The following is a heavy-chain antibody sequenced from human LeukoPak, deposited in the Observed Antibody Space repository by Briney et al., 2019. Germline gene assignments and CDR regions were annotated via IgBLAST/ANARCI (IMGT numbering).Heavy chain of an antibody. Sequence: NPSETLSLTCAVYGGSFSNYFWNWIRQPPGKGLEWIAEIHHTGHINYNPSLKSRVTVSVDRSKNQFSLKLTSVTAADTAVYYCARKDPGYSGYSDFDYWGQGTLVTVSS. CDR3: ARKDPGYSGYSDFDY. D-gene: IGHD5-12*01. CDR1: GGSFSNYF. V-gene: IGHV4-34*01. J-gene: IGHJ4*02. CDR2: IHHTGHI.